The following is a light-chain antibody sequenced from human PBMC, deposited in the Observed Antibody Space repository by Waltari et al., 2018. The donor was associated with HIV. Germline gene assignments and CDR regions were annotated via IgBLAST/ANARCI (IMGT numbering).Light chain of an antibody. CDR1: SSNIGSNY. CDR3: ATWDDSLSVVV. CDR2: RNK. V-gene: IGLV1-47*01. Sequence: QSVLTQPPSASGTPGQRVTISCSGSSSNIGSNYVYWYHQLPGTAPKLLIYRNKQRPSGVPDRFSGSKSGTSASMAISGLRSEDEADYYCATWDDSLSVVVFGGGTKLTVL. J-gene: IGLJ2*01.